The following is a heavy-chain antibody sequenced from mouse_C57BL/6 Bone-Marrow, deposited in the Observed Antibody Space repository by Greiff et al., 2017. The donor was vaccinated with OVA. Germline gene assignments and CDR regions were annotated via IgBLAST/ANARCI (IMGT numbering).Heavy chain of an antibody. CDR1: GFTFSSYA. J-gene: IGHJ1*03. D-gene: IGHD1-1*01. V-gene: IGHV5-4*01. CDR3: AREKVITTVVATYWYFHV. CDR2: ISDGGSYT. Sequence: EVQLVESGGGLVKPGGSLKLSCAASGFTFSSYAMSWVRQTPEKRLEWVATISDGGSYTYYPDNVKGRFTISRDNAKNNLYLQMSHLKSEDTAMYYCAREKVITTVVATYWYFHVWGTGTTVTVSS.